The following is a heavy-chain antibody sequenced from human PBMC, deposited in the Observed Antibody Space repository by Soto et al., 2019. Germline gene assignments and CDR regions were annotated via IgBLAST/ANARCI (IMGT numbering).Heavy chain of an antibody. Sequence: GGSLRLSCAASGFTFSNAWMSWVRQAPGKGLEWVGRIKSKTDGGTTDYAAPVKGRFTISRDDSKNTLYLQMNSLKTEDTAVYYCTTGVVVVPAAGYYYYMDVWGKGTTVTVSS. J-gene: IGHJ6*03. CDR1: GFTFSNAW. CDR3: TTGVVVVPAAGYYYYMDV. CDR2: IKSKTDGGTT. V-gene: IGHV3-15*01. D-gene: IGHD2-2*01.